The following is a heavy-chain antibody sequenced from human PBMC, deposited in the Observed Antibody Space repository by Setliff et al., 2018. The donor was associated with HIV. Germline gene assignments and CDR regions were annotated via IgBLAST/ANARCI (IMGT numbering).Heavy chain of an antibody. CDR3: ARGVVVVPAARDYYYYLDV. Sequence: KTSETLSLTCAVYGGSFTGYYWTWIRQPPGKGLEWIGEINHSGTTNHNPSLKSRVIISVDMSKNQFSLEVNSVTAADTAVYYCARGVVVVPAARDYYYYLDVWGKGTTVTVSS. V-gene: IGHV4-34*01. CDR1: GGSFTGYY. D-gene: IGHD2-2*01. J-gene: IGHJ6*03. CDR2: INHSGTT.